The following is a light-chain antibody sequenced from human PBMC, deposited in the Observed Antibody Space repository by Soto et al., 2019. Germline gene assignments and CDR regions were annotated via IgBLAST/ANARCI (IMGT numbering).Light chain of an antibody. Sequence: QSALTQPASVCGALGQSITISCTGTTSDIPGYNYISWYQQLPGKAPKLMIYQVTIRPSGISNRFSGSKSANTATLTISGLQAEDEADYYCTSFSSSTSLYVFGTGTKVT. CDR1: TSDIPGYNY. CDR2: QVT. J-gene: IGLJ1*01. CDR3: TSFSSSTSLYV. V-gene: IGLV2-14*01.